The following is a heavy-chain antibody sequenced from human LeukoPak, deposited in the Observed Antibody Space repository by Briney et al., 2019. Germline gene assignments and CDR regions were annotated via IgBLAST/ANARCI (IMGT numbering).Heavy chain of an antibody. Sequence: ASVKVSCKASGYTFTSYGINWVRQATGQGLEWMGWMNPNSGNTGYAQKFQGRVTITRNTSISTAYMELSSLRSEDTAVYYCARGGTYYDYVWGSYRYANDYWGQGTLVTVSS. CDR1: GYTFTSYG. J-gene: IGHJ4*02. D-gene: IGHD3-16*02. V-gene: IGHV1-8*03. CDR2: MNPNSGNT. CDR3: ARGGTYYDYVWGSYRYANDY.